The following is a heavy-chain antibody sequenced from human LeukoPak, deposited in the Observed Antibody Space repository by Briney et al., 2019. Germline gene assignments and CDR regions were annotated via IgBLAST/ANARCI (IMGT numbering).Heavy chain of an antibody. Sequence: GGSLRLSCAASGFTFSSYGMQWVRQAPGKGLEWVAFIRYDGSNKYYADSVKGRFTISRDNSKNTLYLQMNSLRAEDTAVYYCSRDGGALKTYDYGMDVWGQGTTVTVSS. CDR1: GFTFSSYG. CDR2: IRYDGSNK. J-gene: IGHJ6*02. CDR3: SRDGGALKTYDYGMDV. V-gene: IGHV3-30*02. D-gene: IGHD3-10*01.